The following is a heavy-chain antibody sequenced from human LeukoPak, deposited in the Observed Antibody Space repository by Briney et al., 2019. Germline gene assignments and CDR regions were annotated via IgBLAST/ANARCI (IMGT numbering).Heavy chain of an antibody. D-gene: IGHD6-19*01. CDR3: AKGGLAAKDAFDI. Sequence: SETLSLTCAVSGGSISSSNWWSGVRQPPGKGLEWIGEIYHSGSTNYNPSLKSRVTISVDKSKNQFSLRLSSVTAADTAVYYCAKGGLAAKDAFDIWGQGTMVTVSS. V-gene: IGHV4-4*02. J-gene: IGHJ3*02. CDR1: GGSISSSNW. CDR2: IYHSGST.